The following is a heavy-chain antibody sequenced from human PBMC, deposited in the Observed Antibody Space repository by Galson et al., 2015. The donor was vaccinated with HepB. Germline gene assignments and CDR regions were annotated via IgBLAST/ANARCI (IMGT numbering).Heavy chain of an antibody. V-gene: IGHV5-10-1*01. Sequence: QSGAEVKKPGESLRISCKGSGYSFTSYWISWVRQMPGKGLEWMGRIDPSDSYTNYSPSFQGHVTISADKSISTAYLQWSSLKASDTAMYYCARLEDRGSTSSNSVGDYWGQGTLVTVSS. CDR2: IDPSDSYT. CDR1: GYSFTSYW. J-gene: IGHJ4*02. CDR3: ARLEDRGSTSSNSVGDY. D-gene: IGHD2-2*01.